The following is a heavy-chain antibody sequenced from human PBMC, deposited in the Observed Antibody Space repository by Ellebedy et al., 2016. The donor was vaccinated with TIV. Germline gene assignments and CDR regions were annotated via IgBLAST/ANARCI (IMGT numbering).Heavy chain of an antibody. Sequence: AASVKVSCKASGYTFTGYYMHWVRQAPGQGLEWMGWINPNSGGTNYAQKFQGWVTMTRDTSISTAYMELSRLRSEGTAVYYCARDGGSYSDFDYWGQGTLVTVSS. J-gene: IGHJ4*02. CDR1: GYTFTGYY. CDR3: ARDGGSYSDFDY. V-gene: IGHV1-2*04. CDR2: INPNSGGT. D-gene: IGHD1-26*01.